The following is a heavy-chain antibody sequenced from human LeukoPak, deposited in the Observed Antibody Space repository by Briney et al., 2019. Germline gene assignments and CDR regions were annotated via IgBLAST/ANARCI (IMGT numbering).Heavy chain of an antibody. CDR1: GFTFSIHG. CDR3: ASERFDGSHFDY. D-gene: IGHD1-26*01. V-gene: IGHV3-21*01. CDR2: ISSSSSYI. J-gene: IGHJ4*02. Sequence: GGSPRLSCAASGFTFSIHGMNWVRQAPGKGLEWVSSISSSSSYIYYADSVKGRFTISRDNAKNSLYLQMNSLGAEDTAVYYCASERFDGSHFDYWGQGTLVTVSS.